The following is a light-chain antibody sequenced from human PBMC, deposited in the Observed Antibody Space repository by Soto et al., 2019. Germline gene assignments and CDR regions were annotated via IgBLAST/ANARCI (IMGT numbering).Light chain of an antibody. CDR1: QGISTY. CDR2: AAD. V-gene: IGKV1-9*01. Sequence: QLTQSPSFLSASVGDRVTITCRASQGISTYLAWYQQKPGRAPKLLVSAADTLQSGVPSRFSGSGSGTEFTLTLNSLQPEDFATYYCHQLKSYPLTFCQGTRLEIK. CDR3: HQLKSYPLT. J-gene: IGKJ5*01.